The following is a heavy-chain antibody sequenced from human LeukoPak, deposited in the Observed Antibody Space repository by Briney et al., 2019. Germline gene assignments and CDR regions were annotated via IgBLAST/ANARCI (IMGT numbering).Heavy chain of an antibody. D-gene: IGHD1-26*01. J-gene: IGHJ4*02. CDR3: ARAELRRVGYYFDY. V-gene: IGHV1-8*01. Sequence: ASVKVSCKASGYTFTSYDINWVRQATGQGLEWMGWMNPNSGNTGYAQKFQGRVTMTRNTSISTAYMELSSLRSEDTAMYYCARAELRRVGYYFDYWGQGTLVTVSS. CDR2: MNPNSGNT. CDR1: GYTFTSYD.